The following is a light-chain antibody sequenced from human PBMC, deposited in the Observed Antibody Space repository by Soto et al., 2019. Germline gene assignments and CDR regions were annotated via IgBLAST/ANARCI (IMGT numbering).Light chain of an antibody. CDR1: QSISSY. J-gene: IGKJ1*01. V-gene: IGKV1-39*01. CDR2: AAS. CDR3: QQSYSTLCT. Sequence: DIQMTQSPSSLSASVGDRVTITCRASQSISSYLNWYQQKPGKAPKLLIYAASSLKSGVPSRFSGSGSGTDFTLTISSLQPEDFATYYCQQSYSTLCTFGQGTQVDIK.